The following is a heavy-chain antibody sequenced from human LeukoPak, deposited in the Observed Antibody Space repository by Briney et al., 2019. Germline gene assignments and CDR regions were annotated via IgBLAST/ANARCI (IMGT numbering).Heavy chain of an antibody. CDR2: ISYSGYT. D-gene: IGHD4-23*01. Sequence: SETLSLTCNVSGGSISSYYWSWIRQAPGKGLEWVGFISYSGYTSYSPSLKSRVAISVDTSKSQFSLRLTSMTAADTAIYYCARGRNDNGGMFFDSWAQGTLVTVSS. J-gene: IGHJ4*02. CDR3: ARGRNDNGGMFFDS. V-gene: IGHV4-59*01. CDR1: GGSISSYY.